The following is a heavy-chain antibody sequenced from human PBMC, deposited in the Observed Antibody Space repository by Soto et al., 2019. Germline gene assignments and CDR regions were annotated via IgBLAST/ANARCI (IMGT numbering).Heavy chain of an antibody. CDR2: IGSAGDT. CDR3: TTDLLGQDMVRGVTYYYSGMDV. CDR1: GFTLGNYD. Sequence: GGSLRLSCAASGFTLGNYDMHWVRQATGKGLEWVSAIGSAGDTFYPDSVKGRFTISRENAKNSLYLQMNSLKTEDTAVYYCTTDLLGQDMVRGVTYYYSGMDVWGQGTTVTLSS. V-gene: IGHV3-13*01. J-gene: IGHJ6*02. D-gene: IGHD3-10*01.